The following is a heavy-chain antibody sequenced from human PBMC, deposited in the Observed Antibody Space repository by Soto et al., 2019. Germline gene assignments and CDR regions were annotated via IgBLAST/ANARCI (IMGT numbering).Heavy chain of an antibody. D-gene: IGHD6-19*01. J-gene: IGHJ4*02. Sequence: QITLKESGPTLVKPTQTLTLTCTFSGFSLSSTRMAVGWLRQPPGKALQWLALIYWDDDKRYRPFLKSRLTITKDTSKNQVVLTMSDMDPVDTARYYCAHIVVAGLGYYFDYGGQGTLVTVSS. CDR2: IYWDDDK. CDR1: GFSLSSTRMA. V-gene: IGHV2-5*02. CDR3: AHIVVAGLGYYFDY.